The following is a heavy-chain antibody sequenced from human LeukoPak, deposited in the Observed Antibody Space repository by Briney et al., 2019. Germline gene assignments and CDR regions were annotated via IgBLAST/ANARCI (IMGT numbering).Heavy chain of an antibody. Sequence: GGSLGLSCAASGFTFSSYNMNWVRQAPGKGLEWVSSISPSSSYIYYADSVKGRFTISRDNAKNSLYLQMNSLRAEDTAVYYCAIPPLSGSGSSRPLAGMDVWGQGTTVTVSS. D-gene: IGHD3-10*01. CDR1: GFTFSSYN. CDR3: AIPPLSGSGSSRPLAGMDV. J-gene: IGHJ6*02. CDR2: ISPSSSYI. V-gene: IGHV3-21*01.